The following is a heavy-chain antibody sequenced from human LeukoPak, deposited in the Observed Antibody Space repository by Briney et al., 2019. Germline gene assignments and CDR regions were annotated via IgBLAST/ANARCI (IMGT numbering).Heavy chain of an antibody. CDR1: EYTFSTYT. CDR2: INTNTGNP. Sequence: ASVKVSCKASEYTFSTYTMHWVRQAPGQGLEWMGWINTNTGNPTYAQGFTGRFVFSLDTSVSTAYLQISSLKAEDTAVYYCARGNYDSSGYQTRWGQGTLVTVSS. D-gene: IGHD3-22*01. V-gene: IGHV7-4-1*02. CDR3: ARGNYDSSGYQTR. J-gene: IGHJ4*02.